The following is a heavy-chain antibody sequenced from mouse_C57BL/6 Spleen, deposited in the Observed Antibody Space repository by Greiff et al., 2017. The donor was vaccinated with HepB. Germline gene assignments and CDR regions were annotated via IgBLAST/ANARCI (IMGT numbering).Heavy chain of an antibody. Sequence: EVMLVESEGGLVQPGSSMKLSCTASGFTFSDYYMAWVRQVPEKGLEWVANINYDGSSTYYLDSLKSRFIISRDNAKNILYLQMSSLKSEDTATYYCARAAYSWYFDVWGTGTTVTVSS. CDR1: GFTFSDYY. J-gene: IGHJ1*03. CDR3: ARAAYSWYFDV. D-gene: IGHD2-10*01. CDR2: INYDGSST. V-gene: IGHV5-16*01.